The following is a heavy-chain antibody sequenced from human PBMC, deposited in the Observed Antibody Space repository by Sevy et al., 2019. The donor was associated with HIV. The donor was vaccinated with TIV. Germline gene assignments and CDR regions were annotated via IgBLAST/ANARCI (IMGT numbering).Heavy chain of an antibody. Sequence: SDTLSLTCAVSGYSISSGYYWGWIRQPPGKGLEWIGSIYHSGSTYYNPSLKSRVTISVDTSKNQFSLKLSSVTAADTAVYYCARDQRRGYSGYGYWGQGTLVTVSS. CDR3: ARDQRRGYSGYGY. V-gene: IGHV4-38-2*02. CDR2: IYHSGST. J-gene: IGHJ4*02. D-gene: IGHD5-12*01. CDR1: GYSISSGYY.